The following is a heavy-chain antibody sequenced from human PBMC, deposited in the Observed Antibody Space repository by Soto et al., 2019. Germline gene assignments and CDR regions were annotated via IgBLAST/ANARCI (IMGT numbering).Heavy chain of an antibody. V-gene: IGHV4-4*02. CDR3: ARENSHMGISVAGLDY. Sequence: QVQLQESGPGLVKPSGTLSLTCAVSGDSISSNNWWSWVRQSPGKGLEWIGEVYHSGSANYAPSLRGRVTISVYKSNNQCSLLLTSVTAADTAVYYCARENSHMGISVAGLDYWGQGTLVSVSS. CDR2: VYHSGSA. J-gene: IGHJ4*02. CDR1: GDSISSNNW. D-gene: IGHD6-19*01.